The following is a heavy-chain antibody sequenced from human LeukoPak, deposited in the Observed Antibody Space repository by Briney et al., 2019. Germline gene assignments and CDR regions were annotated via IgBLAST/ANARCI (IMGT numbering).Heavy chain of an antibody. D-gene: IGHD2-2*01. V-gene: IGHV4-39*07. CDR2: IYYSGST. Sequence: SETLSLTCTVSGDSISSSSYYWGWIRQPPGKGLEWIGRIYYSGSTYYHPSLKSRVTISVDTSKNQFSLKLSSVTAADTAVYYCARDREDIVVVPAVRGNIQLSGEGYMDVWGKGTTVTVSS. J-gene: IGHJ6*03. CDR1: GDSISSSSYY. CDR3: ARDREDIVVVPAVRGNIQLSGEGYMDV.